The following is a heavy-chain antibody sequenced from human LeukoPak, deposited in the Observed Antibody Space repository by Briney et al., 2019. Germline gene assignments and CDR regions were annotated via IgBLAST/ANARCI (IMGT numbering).Heavy chain of an antibody. CDR1: GFTFSSYD. Sequence: GGSLRLSCAASGFTFSSYDMHWVRQTTGKGLEWVSAIGTADDTFYPDSVKGRFTISRDDAKNSLYLQMNNLRVGDTAVYYCARSGYYHYYGLDVWGQGTTVTVSS. CDR3: ARSGYYHYYGLDV. CDR2: IGTADDT. J-gene: IGHJ6*02. V-gene: IGHV3-13*04.